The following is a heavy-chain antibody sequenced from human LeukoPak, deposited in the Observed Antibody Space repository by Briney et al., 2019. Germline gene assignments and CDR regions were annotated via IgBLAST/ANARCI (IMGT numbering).Heavy chain of an antibody. V-gene: IGHV3-48*03. Sequence: PGGSLRLSCAASGFTFSDYEMNWVRQAPGKGLEWVSYISIGGSTIYYADSVKGRFTISRDNAKNTLYLQMNSLRAEDTAVYYCARGPIFIRYWGQGTLVTVSS. CDR2: ISIGGSTI. CDR1: GFTFSDYE. CDR3: ARGPIFIRY. D-gene: IGHD2/OR15-2a*01. J-gene: IGHJ4*02.